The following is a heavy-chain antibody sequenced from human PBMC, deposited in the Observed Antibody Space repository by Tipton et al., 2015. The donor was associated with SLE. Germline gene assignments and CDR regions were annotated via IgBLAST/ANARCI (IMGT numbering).Heavy chain of an antibody. Sequence: TLSLTCAVYGGSFSGYYWSWIRQPPGKGLEWIGEINQSGSTNYNPSLKSRVTISVDTSKNQFSLKLSSVTAADTAVYYCARDPVAAAGSFDYWGQGTLVTVSS. CDR1: GGSFSGYY. D-gene: IGHD6-13*01. CDR3: ARDPVAAAGSFDY. V-gene: IGHV4-34*01. J-gene: IGHJ4*02. CDR2: INQSGST.